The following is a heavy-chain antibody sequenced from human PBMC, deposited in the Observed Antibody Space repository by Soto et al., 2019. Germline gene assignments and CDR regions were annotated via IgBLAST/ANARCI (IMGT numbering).Heavy chain of an antibody. CDR3: ARDAEYCTNGVCPFDY. CDR2: ISYDGSNK. Sequence: GSLRLSCAASGFTFSSYAMHWVRQAPGKGLEWVAVISYDGSNKYYADSVKGRFTISRDNSKNTLYLQMNSLRAEDTAVYYCARDAEYCTNGVCPFDYWGQGTLVTVSS. J-gene: IGHJ4*02. CDR1: GFTFSSYA. D-gene: IGHD2-8*01. V-gene: IGHV3-30-3*01.